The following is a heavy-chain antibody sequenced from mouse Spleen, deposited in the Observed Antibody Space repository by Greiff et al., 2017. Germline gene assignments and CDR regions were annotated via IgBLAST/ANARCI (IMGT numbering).Heavy chain of an antibody. Sequence: EVQLVESGGGLVKPGGSLKLSCAASGFTFSSYAMSWVRQTPEKRLEWVATISSGGSYTYYPDSVKGRFTISRDNAKNTLYLQMSSLRSEDTAMYYCARHGGSSNYAMDYWGQGTSVTVSS. D-gene: IGHD1-1*01. CDR1: GFTFSSYA. CDR3: ARHGGSSNYAMDY. J-gene: IGHJ4*01. CDR2: ISSGGSYT. V-gene: IGHV5-9-3*01.